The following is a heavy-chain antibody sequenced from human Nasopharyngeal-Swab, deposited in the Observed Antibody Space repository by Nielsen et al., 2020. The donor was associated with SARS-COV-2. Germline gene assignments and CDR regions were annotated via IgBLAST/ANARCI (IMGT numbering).Heavy chain of an antibody. J-gene: IGHJ6*02. Sequence: GESLKISCAASGFTFSSYGMHWVRQDPGKGLEWVANIKQDRSEKYYVDSVKGRFTISRDNAKNSLYLQMNSLRAEDTAVYYCARDDDFWSGYSNGMDVWGQGTTVTVSS. CDR2: IKQDRSEK. V-gene: IGHV3-7*01. CDR3: ARDDDFWSGYSNGMDV. D-gene: IGHD3-3*01. CDR1: GFTFSSYG.